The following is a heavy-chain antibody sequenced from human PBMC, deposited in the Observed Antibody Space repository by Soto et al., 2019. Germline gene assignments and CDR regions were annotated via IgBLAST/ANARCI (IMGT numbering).Heavy chain of an antibody. V-gene: IGHV3-33*01. CDR2: IWYDGSNK. CDR3: ARDKRLGIAVAGPKY. Sequence: QVQLVESGGGVVQPGRSLRLSCAASGFTFSSYGMHWVRQAPGKGLEWVAVIWYDGSNKYYADSVKGRFTISRDNSKNTLYLQMNSLRAEDTAVYYCARDKRLGIAVAGPKYWGQGTLVTVSS. CDR1: GFTFSSYG. D-gene: IGHD6-19*01. J-gene: IGHJ4*02.